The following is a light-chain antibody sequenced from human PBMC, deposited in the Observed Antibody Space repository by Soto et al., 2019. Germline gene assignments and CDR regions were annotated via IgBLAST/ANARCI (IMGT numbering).Light chain of an antibody. CDR1: QSISSY. CDR2: AAS. Sequence: DIQMTQSPSSLSASVGDRVTITCRASQSISSYLNWYQQKPGKAPKLLIYAASSLQSGVPSRFSGSGSGTDFTLTISSLQPEDFATYYCQQSYSTPFTFVPGT. J-gene: IGKJ3*01. V-gene: IGKV1-39*01. CDR3: QQSYSTPFT.